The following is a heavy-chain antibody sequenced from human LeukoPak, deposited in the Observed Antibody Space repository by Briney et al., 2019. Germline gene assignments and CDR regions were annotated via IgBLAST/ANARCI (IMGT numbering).Heavy chain of an antibody. Sequence: GGSLRLSCAASGFTFNTYAMSWVRQAPGKGLEWVSNISGSGRGGRTYYADSVKGRFTISRDNSKNTLYLQMSSLRAEDTAVYYCAKSGLNRFDYWGQGTLVTVSS. D-gene: IGHD2-15*01. V-gene: IGHV3-23*01. CDR1: GFTFNTYA. J-gene: IGHJ4*02. CDR2: ISGSGRGGRT. CDR3: AKSGLNRFDY.